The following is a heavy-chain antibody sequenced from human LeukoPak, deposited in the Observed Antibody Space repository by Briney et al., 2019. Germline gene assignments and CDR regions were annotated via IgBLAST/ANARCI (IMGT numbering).Heavy chain of an antibody. D-gene: IGHD6-13*01. CDR2: IYPGDSDT. J-gene: IGHJ4*02. Sequence: PGGSLRLSCAASGFTFSSYGMSWVRQAPGKGLEWMGIIYPGDSDTRYSPSFQGQVTISADKSISTAYLQWSSLKASDTAMYYCARLEAAAGPLYYWGQGTLVTVSS. V-gene: IGHV5-51*01. CDR3: ARLEAAAGPLYY. CDR1: GFTFSSYG.